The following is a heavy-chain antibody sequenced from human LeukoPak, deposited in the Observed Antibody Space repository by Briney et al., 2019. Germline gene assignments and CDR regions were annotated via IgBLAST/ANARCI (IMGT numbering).Heavy chain of an antibody. CDR1: GYTFTGYY. Sequence: GASVKVSCKASGYTFTGYYMHWVRQAPGQGLEWMGWINPNSGGTNYAQKFQGRVTMTRDTSISTAYMELSRLRSDDTAVYYCARDAAYSSSWYWFGPWGQGTLVTVSS. D-gene: IGHD6-13*01. CDR2: INPNSGGT. CDR3: ARDAAYSSSWYWFGP. V-gene: IGHV1-2*02. J-gene: IGHJ5*02.